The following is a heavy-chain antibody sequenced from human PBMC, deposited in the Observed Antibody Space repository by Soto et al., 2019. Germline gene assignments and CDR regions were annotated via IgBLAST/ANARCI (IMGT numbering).Heavy chain of an antibody. CDR3: VRDRAFSYAYDF. V-gene: IGHV4-61*01. Sequence: XETLSLPITVSGGSVTRTRFYWSWIRQTPGKGLEWIGYFHYGGRTNYNPSLKSRVNISVDTSKNQFSLQLSSVTAADTALYFCVRDRAFSYAYDFWGQGTLVTVPS. CDR2: FHYGGRT. D-gene: IGHD3-16*01. J-gene: IGHJ4*02. CDR1: GGSVTRTRFY.